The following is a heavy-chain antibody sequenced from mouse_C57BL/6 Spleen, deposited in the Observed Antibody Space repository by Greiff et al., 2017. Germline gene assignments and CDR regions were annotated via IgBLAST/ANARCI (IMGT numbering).Heavy chain of an antibody. V-gene: IGHV1-52*01. CDR1: GYTYTSYW. Sequence: QVQLQQPGAELVRPGSSVKLYCKASGYTYTSYWLHWVKQRPIQGLEWIGNIDPSDSETHYNQKFKDKATLTVDKSSSTAYMQLSSLTSEDSAVYYCARDYGSSLFDYWGQGTTLTVAS. CDR2: IDPSDSET. D-gene: IGHD1-1*01. J-gene: IGHJ2*01. CDR3: ARDYGSSLFDY.